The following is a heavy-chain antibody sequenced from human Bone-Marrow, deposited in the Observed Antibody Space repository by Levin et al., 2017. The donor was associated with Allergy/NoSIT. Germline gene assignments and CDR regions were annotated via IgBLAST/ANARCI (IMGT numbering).Heavy chain of an antibody. J-gene: IGHJ4*02. Sequence: GGSLRLSCKVSGYNFYTFWIGWVRQKPGKGLEWMGIIYPSDSDSRYNPSFQGHVTFSVDKATSTAYLRWNSLTTSDSAMFFCARLRPDDYDYWSGYYGTSLFDYWGQGTQVTVSS. CDR2: IYPSDSDS. D-gene: IGHD3-3*01. V-gene: IGHV5-51*01. CDR1: GYNFYTFW. CDR3: ARLRPDDYDYWSGYYGTSLFDY.